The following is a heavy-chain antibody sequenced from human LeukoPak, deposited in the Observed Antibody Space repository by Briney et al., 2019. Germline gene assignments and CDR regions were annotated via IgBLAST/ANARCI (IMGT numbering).Heavy chain of an antibody. CDR2: INHSGST. CDR1: GGSFSGCY. J-gene: IGHJ6*02. Sequence: SETLSLTCAVYGGSFSGCYWSWIRQPPGKGLEWIGEINHSGSTNYNPSLKSRVTISVDTSKNQFSLKLSSVTAADTAVYYCAINYYYDSSGYYYGMDVWGQGTTVTVSS. V-gene: IGHV4-34*01. D-gene: IGHD3-22*01. CDR3: AINYYYDSSGYYYGMDV.